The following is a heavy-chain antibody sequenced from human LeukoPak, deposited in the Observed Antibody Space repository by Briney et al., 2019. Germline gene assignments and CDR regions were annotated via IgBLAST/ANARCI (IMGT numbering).Heavy chain of an antibody. CDR1: GYTFSTYG. D-gene: IGHD1-14*01. CDR3: AGDPQTTFQGSRYYYGMDV. V-gene: IGHV1-18*01. CDR2: TSAYNGNT. Sequence: SPGGLCCSAAGYTFSTYGTISWPQAPGHGGEWLGWTSAYNGNTNYAHKLQGRVTMTTDTTTSEDDMETRSLRSNNTTVYYCAGDPQTTFQGSRYYYGMDVWGQGTPVTVSS. J-gene: IGHJ6*02.